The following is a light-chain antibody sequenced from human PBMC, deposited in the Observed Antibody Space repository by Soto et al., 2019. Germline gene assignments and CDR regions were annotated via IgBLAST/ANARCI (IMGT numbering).Light chain of an antibody. V-gene: IGLV2-14*01. Sequence: QSVLTQPASVSGSPGQSITISCTGTSSDVCGYHYVSWYQQHPGKAPKLMIYDVSSRPSGVSNRFSGSKSGSTASLTISGLQAEDEADYYCSSYTSSNTYVFGTGTKVTVL. CDR2: DVS. CDR3: SSYTSSNTYV. CDR1: SSDVCGYHY. J-gene: IGLJ1*01.